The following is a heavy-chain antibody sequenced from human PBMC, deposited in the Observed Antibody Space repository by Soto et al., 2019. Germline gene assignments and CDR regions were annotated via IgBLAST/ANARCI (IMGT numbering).Heavy chain of an antibody. CDR1: GFTFSSYG. CDR2: ISYDGSNK. V-gene: IGHV3-30*03. CDR3: ASLTGTTPYYYYYYGMDV. Sequence: GGSLRLSCAASGFTFSSYGMHWVRQAPGKGLEWVAVISYDGSNKYYADPVKGRFTISRDNSKKTLYLQMNSLRAEDTAVYYCASLTGTTPYYYYYYGMDVWGQGTTVTVSS. J-gene: IGHJ6*02. D-gene: IGHD1-7*01.